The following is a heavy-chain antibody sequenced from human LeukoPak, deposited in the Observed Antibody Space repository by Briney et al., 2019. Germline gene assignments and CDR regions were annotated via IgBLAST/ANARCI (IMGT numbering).Heavy chain of an antibody. Sequence: SEKVSCKASGGSFSTNAISWVRQAPGQGLEWMGGIIPMFGTANYAQKFQGRVTITADESTSTDYMEMSSLRAEDTAVYYCARDRREGYYDSSGYYYRGGFDYWGQGTLVTVSS. CDR3: ARDRREGYYDSSGYYYRGGFDY. D-gene: IGHD3-22*01. CDR2: IIPMFGTA. V-gene: IGHV1-69*01. J-gene: IGHJ4*02. CDR1: GGSFSTNA.